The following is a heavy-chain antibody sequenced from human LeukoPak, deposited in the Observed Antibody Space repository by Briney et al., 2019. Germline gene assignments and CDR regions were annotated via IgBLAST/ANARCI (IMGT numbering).Heavy chain of an antibody. CDR1: GGSISSGGYY. CDR2: IYYSGST. J-gene: IGHJ4*02. Sequence: SQTLSLTCTVSGGSISSGGYYWSWIRQHPGKGLEWIGYIYYSGSTYYNPSLKSRVTISVDTSKNQFSLKLSSVTAADTAVHYCAREKMRYYDSSGYSDYWGQGTLVTVSS. V-gene: IGHV4-31*03. D-gene: IGHD3-22*01. CDR3: AREKMRYYDSSGYSDY.